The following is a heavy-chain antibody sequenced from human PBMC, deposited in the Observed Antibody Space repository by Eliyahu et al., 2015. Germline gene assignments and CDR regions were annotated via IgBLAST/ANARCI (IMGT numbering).Heavy chain of an antibody. Sequence: EVQLLESGGGLVQPGGSLRLSCAISGFXFGNXAMXWVRQAPGEGVEGGXSIXGRGGSTFYADSVRGRFSISRDNFKNILYLQMNSLRVDDTAVYYCVKEAGLELWFRDLAHLGHWGQGTLVTVSS. CDR3: VKEAGLELWFRDLAHLGH. V-gene: IGHV3-23*01. D-gene: IGHD3-10*01. CDR1: GFXFGNXA. J-gene: IGHJ4*02. CDR2: IXGRGGST.